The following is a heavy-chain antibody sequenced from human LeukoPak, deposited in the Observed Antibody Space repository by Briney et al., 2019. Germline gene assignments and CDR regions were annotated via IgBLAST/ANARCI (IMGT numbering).Heavy chain of an antibody. J-gene: IGHJ3*02. CDR3: TTDRYSSSWYTAFDI. V-gene: IGHV3-15*01. CDR1: EFSVGGNY. CDR2: IKSKTDGGTT. Sequence: GGSLRLSCAASEFSVGGNYMTWVRQAPGKELEWVGRIKSKTDGGTTDYAAPVKGRFTISRDDSKNTLYLQMNSLKTEDTAVYYCTTDRYSSSWYTAFDIWGQGTMVTVSS. D-gene: IGHD6-13*01.